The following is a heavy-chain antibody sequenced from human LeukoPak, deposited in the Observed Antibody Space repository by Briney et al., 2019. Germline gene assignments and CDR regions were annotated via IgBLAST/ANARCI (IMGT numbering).Heavy chain of an antibody. CDR3: ARSYDSSGYYHPSYYFDY. D-gene: IGHD3-22*01. CDR2: IYYSGST. Sequence: SETLSLTCTVSGGSISNYYWSWIRQPPGKGLEWIGHIYYSGSTSYNPSLKSRVTISVDTSKNQFSLKLSSVTAADTAVYYCARSYDSSGYYHPSYYFDYWGQGTLVTVSS. J-gene: IGHJ4*02. V-gene: IGHV4-59*08. CDR1: GGSISNYY.